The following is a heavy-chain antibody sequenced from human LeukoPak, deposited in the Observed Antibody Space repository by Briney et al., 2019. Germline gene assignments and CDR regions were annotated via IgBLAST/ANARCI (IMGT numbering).Heavy chain of an antibody. CDR2: ISSSSTII. CDR1: GFTFSSYS. D-gene: IGHD6-6*01. J-gene: IGHJ4*02. CDR3: ARGIAARPEY. V-gene: IGHV3-48*01. Sequence: GGALRLSCAASGFTFSSYSMNWVRRAPGKGLEWVSYISSSSTIIHYADSVKGRFTISRDKAKNSLYLQMNSLRAEDTAVYYCARGIAARPEYWRQGTLVIVSS.